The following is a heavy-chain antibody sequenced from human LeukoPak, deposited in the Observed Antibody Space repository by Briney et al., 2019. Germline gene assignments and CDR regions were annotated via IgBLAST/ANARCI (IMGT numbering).Heavy chain of an antibody. CDR3: ARDYADYVGYFFFDY. D-gene: IGHD4-17*01. V-gene: IGHV3-23*01. CDR2: ISGSGGST. J-gene: IGHJ4*02. CDR1: GFTFSSYA. Sequence: GVSLRLSCAASGFTFSSYAMSTVRQAPGKGLERVSAISGSGGSTYYADSVKGRFTISRDNSKNTLYLQMNSRRAEDTAVYYCARDYADYVGYFFFDYWGQGTLVTVSS.